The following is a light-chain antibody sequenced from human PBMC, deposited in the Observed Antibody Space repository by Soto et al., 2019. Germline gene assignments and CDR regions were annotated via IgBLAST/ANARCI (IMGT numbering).Light chain of an antibody. J-gene: IGKJ1*01. V-gene: IGKV3-20*01. CDR2: GAL. CDR3: QQYGSSPWT. Sequence: EIVLTQSPGTLSLSPGERATLSCRASQSVSSSYLAWYQQKPGQAPRLLIYGALSRATGIPDRFSGSGSGTGFHLTISRLEPEDFAVYYCQQYGSSPWTFGQGTKVEIK. CDR1: QSVSSSY.